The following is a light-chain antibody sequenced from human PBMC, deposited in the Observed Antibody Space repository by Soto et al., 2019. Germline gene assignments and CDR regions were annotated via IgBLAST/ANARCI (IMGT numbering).Light chain of an antibody. V-gene: IGKV3-15*01. CDR2: GAS. J-gene: IGKJ3*01. Sequence: IVMTQSPPTLSVSPGERATLSCRASQSVSSNLAWYQQKPGQAPRLLIYGASTRATGIPARFSGSGSGTDFTLTISSLQSEDFAVYYCQQYNNWPSHITFGPGTKVDIK. CDR3: QQYNNWPSHIT. CDR1: QSVSSN.